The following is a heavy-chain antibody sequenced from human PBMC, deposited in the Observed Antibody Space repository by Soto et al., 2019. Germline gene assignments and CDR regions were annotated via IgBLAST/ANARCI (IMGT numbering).Heavy chain of an antibody. CDR3: ARAPPLILTMVRGVVDY. J-gene: IGHJ4*02. CDR2: ISAYNGNT. CDR1: GYTFTSYG. D-gene: IGHD3-10*01. Sequence: QVQLVQSGAEVKKPGASVKVSCKASGYTFTSYGISWVRQAPGQGLEWMGWISAYNGNTNYAQKLQGRVTMTTDTSTSTAYMELRSLRSDDTAVYYCARAPPLILTMVRGVVDYWGQGTLVTVSS. V-gene: IGHV1-18*01.